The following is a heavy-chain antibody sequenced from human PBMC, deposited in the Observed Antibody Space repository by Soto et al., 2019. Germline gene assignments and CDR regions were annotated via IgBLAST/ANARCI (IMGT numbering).Heavy chain of an antibody. CDR2: ITPIFDTT. D-gene: IGHD4-17*01. Sequence: ASVKVSCKASGGGFSTYAITWVLQAPGQGLEWMGGITPIFDTTNYAQKFQGRVTITADESTTTVHMELTSLTSEDTAVYYCATGGTTVTRRFDYWGQGTLVTVSS. CDR3: ATGGTTVTRRFDY. V-gene: IGHV1-69*13. J-gene: IGHJ4*02. CDR1: GGGFSTYA.